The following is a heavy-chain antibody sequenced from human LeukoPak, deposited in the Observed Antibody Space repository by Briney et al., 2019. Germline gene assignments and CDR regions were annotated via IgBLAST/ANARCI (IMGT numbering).Heavy chain of an antibody. CDR1: GFTCSDHF. Sequence: PGGSLRLSCAASGFTCSDHFMDWVRQAPGKGLEWVGRTRNKANSYTTEYAASVKGRFTISRGDSKNSLYLQMNSLKTEDTAVYYCARLLYGSGWYYDYWGQGALVTVSS. V-gene: IGHV3-72*01. CDR3: ARLLYGSGWYYDY. CDR2: TRNKANSYTT. D-gene: IGHD6-19*01. J-gene: IGHJ4*02.